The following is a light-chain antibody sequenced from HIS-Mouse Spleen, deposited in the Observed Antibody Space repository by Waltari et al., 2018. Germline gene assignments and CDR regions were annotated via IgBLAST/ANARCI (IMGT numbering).Light chain of an antibody. CDR1: SSAVACDNY. Sequence: QSARTQPASVSGSPGQSLTISCPGTSSAVACDNYVSWYQQHPGKAPKLMIYDVSNRPSGVSNRFSGSKSGNTASLTISGLQAEDEADYYCSSYTSSSFNVVFGGGTKLTVL. V-gene: IGLV2-14*03. CDR3: SSYTSSSFNVV. J-gene: IGLJ2*01. CDR2: DVS.